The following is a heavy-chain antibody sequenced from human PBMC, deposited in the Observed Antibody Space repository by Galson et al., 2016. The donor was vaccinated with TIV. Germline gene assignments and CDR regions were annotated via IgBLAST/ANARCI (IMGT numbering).Heavy chain of an antibody. Sequence: ETLSLTCGVSGYSINSGYYWGWIRQPPGKGLEWIGSIYHSGMTYYNPSLESRVTISVDTSKNRFSLRLNSVTAADTAVYYCARDRSTYYFDSSGYSPFDYWGQGALVTVSS. V-gene: IGHV4-38-2*02. J-gene: IGHJ4*02. CDR1: GYSINSGYY. CDR3: ARDRSTYYFDSSGYSPFDY. D-gene: IGHD3-22*01. CDR2: IYHSGMT.